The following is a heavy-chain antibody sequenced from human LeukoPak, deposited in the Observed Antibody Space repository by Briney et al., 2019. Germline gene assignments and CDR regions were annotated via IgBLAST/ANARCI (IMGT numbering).Heavy chain of an antibody. CDR1: GGSISSYY. V-gene: IGHV4-59*01. CDR2: IYYSGST. Sequence: KPSETLSLTCTVSGGSISSYYWSWIRQPPGKGLEWIGYIYYSGSTNYNPSLKSRVTISVDTSKNQFSLKLSSVTAADTAVYYCARDDADYWGQGTLVTVSS. CDR3: ARDDADY. J-gene: IGHJ4*02.